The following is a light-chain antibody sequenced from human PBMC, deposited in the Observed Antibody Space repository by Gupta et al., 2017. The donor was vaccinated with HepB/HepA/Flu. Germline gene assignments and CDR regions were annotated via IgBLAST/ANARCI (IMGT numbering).Light chain of an antibody. Sequence: IVMTQSPATLSVSPGERATLSCRASQSLNTNLAWYQQKPCQAPRLLIYGASTRATGIPARFSGRGSGTEFTLTISSLQSEDFTVYYCQQYINWPPLFGPGTKVDFK. CDR3: QQYINWPPL. V-gene: IGKV3-15*01. CDR1: QSLNTN. J-gene: IGKJ3*01. CDR2: GAS.